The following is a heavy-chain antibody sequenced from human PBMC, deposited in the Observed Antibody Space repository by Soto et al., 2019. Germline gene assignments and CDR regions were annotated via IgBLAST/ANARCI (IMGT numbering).Heavy chain of an antibody. J-gene: IGHJ4*02. D-gene: IGHD2-15*01. V-gene: IGHV3-23*01. CDR2: INGGDDST. Sequence: EVQLLESGVGLVQPGGSLRLSCVVSGFTFIRSPMSCCRRAPGKGLEWVSGINGGDDSTHYAESVSGRFTITRDNSKNTLLLEMNSLRDEATAIYDCAKDSHWCIISPTLDHWGQGTLVPVSS. CDR3: AKDSHWCIISPTLDH. CDR1: GFTFIRSP.